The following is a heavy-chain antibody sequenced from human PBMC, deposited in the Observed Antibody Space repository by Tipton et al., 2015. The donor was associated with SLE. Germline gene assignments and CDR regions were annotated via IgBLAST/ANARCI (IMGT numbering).Heavy chain of an antibody. CDR1: GYSFTNYW. J-gene: IGHJ6*02. Sequence: VQLVQSGPEVKKPGESLKISCKGSGYSFTNYWIGWVRQKPGKGLEWMGIIYPGDSDTRYSPSFQGQVTISADKSISTAYLQWSSLKTSDSAMYYCARRAVAGAHYFYYGLDVWGQGTAVNVSS. CDR2: IYPGDSDT. V-gene: IGHV5-51*03. CDR3: ARRAVAGAHYFYYGLDV. D-gene: IGHD6-19*01.